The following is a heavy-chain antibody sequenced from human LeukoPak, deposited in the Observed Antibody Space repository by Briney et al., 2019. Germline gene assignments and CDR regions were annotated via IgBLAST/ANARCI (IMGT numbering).Heavy chain of an antibody. CDR2: IYYSGTT. V-gene: IGHV4-39*07. J-gene: IGHJ5*02. CDR3: ARDIEGRDWFDP. Sequence: TSETLSLTCTVSGGSISSNGYYWSWIRQSPGKGLEWIGSIYYSGTTYYNLSLKSRVTISVDRSKNQFSLKLSSVTAADTAVYYCARDIEGRDWFDPWGQGTLVTVSS. CDR1: GGSISSNGYY.